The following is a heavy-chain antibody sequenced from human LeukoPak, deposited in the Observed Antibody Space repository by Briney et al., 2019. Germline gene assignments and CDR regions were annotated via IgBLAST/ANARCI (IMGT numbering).Heavy chain of an antibody. D-gene: IGHD1-26*01. CDR2: ISWNSGSI. J-gene: IGHJ6*03. V-gene: IGHV3-9*01. CDR3: AKDIGPVGYYYMDV. Sequence: CLRLSCAASGFTFDDYAMHWVRPAPGKGLEWVSGISWNSGSIGYADSVKGRFTISRDNAKNSLYLQMNSLRAEDTALYYCAKDIGPVGYYYMDVWGKGTTVTVSS. CDR1: GFTFDDYA.